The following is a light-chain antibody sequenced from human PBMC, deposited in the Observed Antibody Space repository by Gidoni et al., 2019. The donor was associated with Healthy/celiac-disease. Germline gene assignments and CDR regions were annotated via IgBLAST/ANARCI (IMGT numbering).Light chain of an antibody. V-gene: IGKV3-20*01. CDR3: QQYGSSPPLT. CDR1: QSVSSSY. CDR2: GAA. J-gene: IGKJ1*01. Sequence: ESVLTRSRGTVSLSPGERATRACRASQSVSSSYFAWYQQKPGQAPRLLIYGAASRATGIPDRCSGSGSGTDFTLTTSRLEPEDFSVYYCQQYGSSPPLTFGQGTKVEIK.